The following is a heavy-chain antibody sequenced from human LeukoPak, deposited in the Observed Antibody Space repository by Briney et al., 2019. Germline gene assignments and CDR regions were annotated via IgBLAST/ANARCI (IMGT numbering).Heavy chain of an antibody. V-gene: IGHV1-2*02. D-gene: IGHD3-10*01. CDR3: ARGLPYYYGSGKLDY. CDR2: INPNSGGT. J-gene: IGHJ4*02. Sequence: ASVKVSCKASGYTFTDYYMHWVRQATGQGLEWMGWINPNSGGTNYAQKFQGRVTMTRDRSISTAYMELSRLRSDDTAVYYCARGLPYYYGSGKLDYWGQGTLVTVSS. CDR1: GYTFTDYY.